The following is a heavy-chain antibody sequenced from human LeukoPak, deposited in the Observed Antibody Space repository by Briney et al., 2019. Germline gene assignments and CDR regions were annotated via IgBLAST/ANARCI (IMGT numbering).Heavy chain of an antibody. CDR1: GYTFTGFY. J-gene: IGHJ5*02. CDR2: INPNSDGT. Sequence: ASVKVSCKASGYTFTGFYMHWVRQAPRQGREWIGWINPNSDGTNYVQKFQGRVTMTRDTSISTAYMELSSLRSDDTAVYYCARGDCSSITCYYSDDWFDPWGQGTLVTVSS. CDR3: ARGDCSSITCYYSDDWFDP. V-gene: IGHV1-2*02. D-gene: IGHD2-2*01.